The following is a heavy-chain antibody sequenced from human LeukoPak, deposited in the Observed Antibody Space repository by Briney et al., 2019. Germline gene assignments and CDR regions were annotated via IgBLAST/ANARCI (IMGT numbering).Heavy chain of an antibody. CDR3: AKGGDVAVVPAAGPYYAMDV. V-gene: IGHV3-23*01. Sequence: GGSLRLSCVASGFTLSSYTINWVRRAPGKGLEWVSVISRRGDTKYYADSVKGRFTISRDNSKNTVFLQMNSLSADDTATYYCAKGGDVAVVPAAGPYYAMDVWGQGTTVTVSS. CDR1: GFTLSSYT. D-gene: IGHD2-2*01. J-gene: IGHJ6*02. CDR2: ISRRGDTK.